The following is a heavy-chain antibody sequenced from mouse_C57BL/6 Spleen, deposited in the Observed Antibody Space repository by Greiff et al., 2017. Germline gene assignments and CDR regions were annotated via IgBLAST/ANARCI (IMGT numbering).Heavy chain of an antibody. CDR3: ARWDTTVGEGAKDY. CDR2: IHPNSGST. CDR1: GYTFTSYW. J-gene: IGHJ4*01. V-gene: IGHV1-64*01. D-gene: IGHD1-1*01. Sequence: QVQLQQPGAELVKPGASVKLSCKASGYTFTSYWMPWVKQRPGQGLEWIGMIHPNSGSTNYNEKFKSKATLTVDKSSSTAYMQLSSLTSEDSAVYYCARWDTTVGEGAKDYWGQGTSVTVSS.